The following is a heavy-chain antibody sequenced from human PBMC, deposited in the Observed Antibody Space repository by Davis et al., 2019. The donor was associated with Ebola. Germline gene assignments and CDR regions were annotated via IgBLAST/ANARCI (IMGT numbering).Heavy chain of an antibody. Sequence: PSETLSLTCTVSGVSISRHYWSWIRQPPGKGLEWIGFISGSGRTSYNPSLKSRVTISADTSKNQFSLNLNSVSAADTAVYFCARFDEGAYWGQGTLVTVSS. D-gene: IGHD3-9*01. CDR1: GVSISRHY. CDR2: ISGSGRT. V-gene: IGHV4-59*11. CDR3: ARFDEGAY. J-gene: IGHJ4*02.